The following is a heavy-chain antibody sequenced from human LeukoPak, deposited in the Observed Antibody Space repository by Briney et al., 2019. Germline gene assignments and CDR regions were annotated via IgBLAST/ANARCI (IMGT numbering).Heavy chain of an antibody. Sequence: KPSETLSLTCTVSGGSINSSNDYWGWVRQPPGKGLEWIGSIRSPYYSGTPFYNPSLKSRVSISIDTSKNQFSLKLSSVTAADTAVYYCARAFYYYDSSGYFIPPYFDYWGQGTLVTVSS. CDR3: ARAFYYYDSSGYFIPPYFDY. CDR1: GGSINSSNDY. CDR2: IRSPYYSGTP. D-gene: IGHD3-22*01. J-gene: IGHJ4*02. V-gene: IGHV4-39*01.